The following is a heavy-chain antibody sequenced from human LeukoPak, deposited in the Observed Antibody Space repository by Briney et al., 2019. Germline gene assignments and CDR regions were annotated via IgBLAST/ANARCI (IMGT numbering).Heavy chain of an antibody. V-gene: IGHV3-30-3*01. Sequence: GGSLRLSCAASGFTFSSYAMHWVRQAPGKGLEWVAVISYDGSNKYYADSVKGRFTISRDNSKNTLYLQMNSLRAEDTAVYYCARDLAYDFWSGSKTYYYYGMDVWGQGTLVTVSS. CDR2: ISYDGSNK. J-gene: IGHJ6*02. D-gene: IGHD3-3*01. CDR1: GFTFSSYA. CDR3: ARDLAYDFWSGSKTYYYYGMDV.